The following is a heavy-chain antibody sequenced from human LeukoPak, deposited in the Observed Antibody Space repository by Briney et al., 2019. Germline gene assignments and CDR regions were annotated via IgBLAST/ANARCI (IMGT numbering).Heavy chain of an antibody. D-gene: IGHD3-16*01. CDR1: GFTLCSYG. V-gene: IGHV3-23*01. CDR2: ISGSGGST. Sequence: GGSLRLSFAAPGFTLCSYGMSWVRQGPGEGREWVSAISGSGGSTYYADSVKGRFTISRDNSKNTLYLQMNSLRAEDTAVYYCAKDTFEDYKLWAHWGQGTLVTVSS. J-gene: IGHJ4*02. CDR3: AKDTFEDYKLWAH.